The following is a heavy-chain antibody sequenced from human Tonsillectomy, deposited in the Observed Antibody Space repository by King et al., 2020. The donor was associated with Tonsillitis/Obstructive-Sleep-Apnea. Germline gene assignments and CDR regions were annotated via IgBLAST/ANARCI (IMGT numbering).Heavy chain of an antibody. V-gene: IGHV4-34*01. CDR3: ARPGLPIRYCSSTSCYYRQDAFGT. D-gene: IGHD2-2*01. CDR1: GGSFSGYY. J-gene: IGHJ3*02. CDR2: INHSGST. Sequence: VQLQQWGAGLLKPSETLSLTCAVYGGSFSGYYWSWIRQPPGKGLEWSGEINHSGSTNYNPSLKSRVTISVDTSKNQFSLKLSSVTAADTAVFYCARPGLPIRYCSSTSCYYRQDAFGTWGQGTMVTVSS.